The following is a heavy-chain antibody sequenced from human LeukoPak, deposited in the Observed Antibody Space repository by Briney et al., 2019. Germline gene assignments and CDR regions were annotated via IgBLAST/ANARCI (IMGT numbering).Heavy chain of an antibody. Sequence: ASVKVSCKASGYTFTDYYMHWVRQAPGQGLEWMGWINPNSGGTNYAQKFQGRVTMTRDTSISTAYLQWSSLKASDTAMYYCARRQGCSNTACPPDYWGQGTLVTVSS. J-gene: IGHJ4*02. CDR1: GYTFTDYY. CDR3: ARRQGCSNTACPPDY. D-gene: IGHD2-2*01. V-gene: IGHV1-2*02. CDR2: INPNSGGT.